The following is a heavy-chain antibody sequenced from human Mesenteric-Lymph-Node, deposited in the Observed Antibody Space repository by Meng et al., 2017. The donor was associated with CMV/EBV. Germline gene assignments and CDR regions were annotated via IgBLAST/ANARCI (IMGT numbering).Heavy chain of an antibody. CDR1: GGSFRDYY. V-gene: IGHV4-34*12. CDR3: AGITGDRHGFDV. J-gene: IGHJ3*01. D-gene: IGHD7-27*01. CDR2: FFYTGST. Sequence: GSLRLSCAVRGGSFRDYYWNWIRQPPGKGLEWIGSFFYTGSTYFNPSLKSRVTISVDTSKNQFSLKLSSVTAADTAVYYCAGITGDRHGFDVWGQGTMVTVSS.